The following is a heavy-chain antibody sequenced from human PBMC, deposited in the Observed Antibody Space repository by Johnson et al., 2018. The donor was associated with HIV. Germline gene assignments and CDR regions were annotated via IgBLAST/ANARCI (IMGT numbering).Heavy chain of an antibody. Sequence: VQLVESGGDLVQPGGSLRLSCAASGITVSSNYMTWVRQAPGKGLEWVSVISGSGGSTYYADSVKGRFTISRDNSKNTLYLQMNSLRAEDTAVYYCAKDYLRWPRQSGAFDIWGQGTMVTVSS. CDR2: ISGSGGST. J-gene: IGHJ3*02. CDR3: AKDYLRWPRQSGAFDI. CDR1: GITVSSNY. D-gene: IGHD4-23*01. V-gene: IGHV3-23*04.